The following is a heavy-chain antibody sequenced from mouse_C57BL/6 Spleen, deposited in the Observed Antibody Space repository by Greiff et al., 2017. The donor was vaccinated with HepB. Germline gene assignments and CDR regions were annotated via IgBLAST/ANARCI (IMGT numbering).Heavy chain of an antibody. CDR3: ERITTVVETSFDD. D-gene: IGHD1-1*01. CDR2: IYPGDGDT. V-gene: IGHV1-82*01. CDR1: GYAFSSSW. Sequence: VQLQQSGPELVKPGASVKISCKASGYAFSSSWMNWVKQRPGKGLEWIGRIYPGDGDTNYNGKFKGKATLTADKSSSTAYMQLSSLTSEDSAVYLCERITTVVETSFDDWGQGTTLTVSS. J-gene: IGHJ2*01.